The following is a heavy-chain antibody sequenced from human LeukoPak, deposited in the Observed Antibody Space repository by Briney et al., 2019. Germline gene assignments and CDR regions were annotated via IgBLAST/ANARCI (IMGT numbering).Heavy chain of an antibody. J-gene: IGHJ4*02. V-gene: IGHV3-30*03. Sequence: PGGSLRLSCAASGFTFSSYGMHWVRQAPGKGLEWVAVISYDGSNKYYADSVKGRFTISRDNSKNTLYLQMNSLRAEDTAVYYCATQKVWRYCSGGSCYSSEDYWGQGTLVTVSS. D-gene: IGHD2-15*01. CDR3: ATQKVWRYCSGGSCYSSEDY. CDR1: GFTFSSYG. CDR2: ISYDGSNK.